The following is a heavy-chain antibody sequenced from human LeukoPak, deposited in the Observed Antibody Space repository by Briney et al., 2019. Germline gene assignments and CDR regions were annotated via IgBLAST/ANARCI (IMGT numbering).Heavy chain of an antibody. D-gene: IGHD1-26*01. V-gene: IGHV4-59*12. Sequence: SETLSLTCTVSGGSISSYYWSWIRQPPGKGLEWIGYIYYSGSTYYNPSLKSRVTISVDTSKNQFSLKLSSVTAADTAVYYCARGSYGEFDYWGQGTLVTVSS. J-gene: IGHJ4*02. CDR1: GGSISSYY. CDR3: ARGSYGEFDY. CDR2: IYYSGST.